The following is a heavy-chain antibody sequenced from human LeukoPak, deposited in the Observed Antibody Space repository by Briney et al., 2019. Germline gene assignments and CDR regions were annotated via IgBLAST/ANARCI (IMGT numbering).Heavy chain of an antibody. CDR3: ARGLTRSSSYYYDAFDI. J-gene: IGHJ3*02. D-gene: IGHD6-6*01. CDR1: GGTFSSYA. V-gene: IGHV1-69*05. CDR2: IIPIFGTA. Sequence: ASVKVSCKASGGTFSSYAISWVRQAPGQGLEWMGGIIPIFGTANYAQKFQGRVTITTDESMSTAYMELSSLRSEDTAVYYCARGLTRSSSYYYDAFDIWGQGTMVTVSS.